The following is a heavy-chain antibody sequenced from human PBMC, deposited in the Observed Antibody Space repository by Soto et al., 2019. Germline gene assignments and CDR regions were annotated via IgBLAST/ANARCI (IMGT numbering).Heavy chain of an antibody. J-gene: IGHJ4*02. Sequence: SETLFLTCTVSGGSISSYYWGWIRQPPGKGLEWIGYIYYSGSTNYNPSLKSRVTISVDTSKNQFSLKLSSVTAADTAVYYCAVLSPGIAVADYWGQGTLVTVSS. CDR3: AVLSPGIAVADY. CDR1: GGSISSYY. D-gene: IGHD6-19*01. V-gene: IGHV4-59*01. CDR2: IYYSGST.